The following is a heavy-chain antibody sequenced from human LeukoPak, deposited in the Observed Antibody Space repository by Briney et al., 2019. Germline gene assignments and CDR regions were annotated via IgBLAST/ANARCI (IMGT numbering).Heavy chain of an antibody. V-gene: IGHV3-48*03. CDR1: GFTFSSYE. CDR2: ISSSGSTI. D-gene: IGHD3-10*02. Sequence: GGSLRLSCAAPGFTFSSYEMNWVRQAPGGGLEWVSYISSSGSTIYYADSVKGRFTISRDNAKNSLYLQMKSLRAEDTAVYYCAELGITMIGGVWGKGTTVTISS. CDR3: AELGITMIGGV. J-gene: IGHJ6*04.